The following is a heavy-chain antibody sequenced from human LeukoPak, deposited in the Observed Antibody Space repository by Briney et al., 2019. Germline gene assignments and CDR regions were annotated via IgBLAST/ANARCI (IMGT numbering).Heavy chain of an antibody. D-gene: IGHD3-10*01. CDR2: IKIKSDGGTI. CDR1: GFTFSNAW. CDR3: TRYKYGAYYGSYYFDH. J-gene: IGHJ4*02. Sequence: GAPRLSFAAAGFTFSNAWMSRGRPAPGEGLEWVGRIKIKSDGGTIDYAAPVKGRFTISRDDSKNTVYLQLNSLKTEDTGMYYCTRYKYGAYYGSYYFDHWGQGTLVTVSS. V-gene: IGHV3-15*01.